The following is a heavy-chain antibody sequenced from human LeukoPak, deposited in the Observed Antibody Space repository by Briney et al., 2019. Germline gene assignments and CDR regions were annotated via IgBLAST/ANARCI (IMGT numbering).Heavy chain of an antibody. J-gene: IGHJ4*02. Sequence: GGSLRLSCAASGFTVSSNYMSWVRQAPGKGLEWVSVIYSGGSTYYADSVKGRFTISRDNSKNTLYLQMNSLRAEDTAVYYCAKAVYSSGFYYFDYWGQGTLVTVSS. D-gene: IGHD6-19*01. CDR2: IYSGGST. V-gene: IGHV3-53*01. CDR1: GFTVSSNY. CDR3: AKAVYSSGFYYFDY.